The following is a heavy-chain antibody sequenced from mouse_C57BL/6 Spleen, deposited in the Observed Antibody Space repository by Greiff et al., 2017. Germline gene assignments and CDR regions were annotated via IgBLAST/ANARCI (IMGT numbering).Heavy chain of an antibody. V-gene: IGHV1-39*01. CDR1: GYSFTDYN. Sequence: EVQRVESGPELVKPGASVKISCKASGYSFTDYNMNWVKQSNGKSLEWIGVINPNYGTTSYNQKFKGKATLTVDQSSSTAYMQLNSLTSEDSAVYYCARESLSVVASDYFDYWGQGTTLTVSS. D-gene: IGHD1-1*01. CDR3: ARESLSVVASDYFDY. J-gene: IGHJ2*01. CDR2: INPNYGTT.